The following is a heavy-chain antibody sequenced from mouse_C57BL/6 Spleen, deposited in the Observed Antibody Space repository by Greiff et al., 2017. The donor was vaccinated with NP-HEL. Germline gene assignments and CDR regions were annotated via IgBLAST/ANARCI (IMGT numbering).Heavy chain of an antibody. V-gene: IGHV1-22*01. CDR3: SSSTVVAPMDY. CDR2: INPNNGGT. D-gene: IGHD1-1*01. CDR1: GYTFTDYN. J-gene: IGHJ4*01. Sequence: EVQLQQSGPELVKPGASVKMSCTASGYTFTDYNMHWVKQSHGKSLEWIGYINPNNGGTSYNQKFKGKATLTVNKSSSTAYMELRSLTSEDSAVYYCSSSTVVAPMDYWGQGTSVTVSS.